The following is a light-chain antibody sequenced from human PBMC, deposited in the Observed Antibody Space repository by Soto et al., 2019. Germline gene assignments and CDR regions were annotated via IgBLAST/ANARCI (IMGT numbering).Light chain of an antibody. CDR2: GAS. CDR1: QSVSSSY. J-gene: IGKJ1*01. CDR3: QQYGSSPGT. V-gene: IGKV3-20*01. Sequence: EIVLMQSSGTLSLSPGERATLSCRASQSVSSSYLAWYQQKPGQAPRLLIYGASSRATGIPDRFSGSGSGTDFTLTISRLEPEDFAVYYCQQYGSSPGTFGQGTKVDIK.